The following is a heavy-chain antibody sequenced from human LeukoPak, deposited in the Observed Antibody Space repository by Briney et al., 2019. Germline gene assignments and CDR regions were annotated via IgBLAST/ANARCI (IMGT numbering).Heavy chain of an antibody. J-gene: IGHJ4*02. V-gene: IGHV4-34*01. D-gene: IGHD3-10*01. CDR2: INHSGST. Sequence: SETPSLTCAVHGGSFSGYYWSWIRQPPGKGLEWIGEINHSGSTNYNPSLKSRVTISVDTSKNQFSLKLSSVTAADTAVYYCARGSHIESSGKELFDYWGQGTLVTVSS. CDR3: ARGSHIESSGKELFDY. CDR1: GGSFSGYY.